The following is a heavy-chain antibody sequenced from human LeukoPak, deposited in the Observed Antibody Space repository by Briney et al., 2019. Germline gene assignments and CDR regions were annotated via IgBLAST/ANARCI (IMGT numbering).Heavy chain of an antibody. Sequence: GASVKVSCKASGYTFTGYYMHWVRQAPGQGLEWMGWINPNSGGTNYAQKFQGWVTMTRDTSTSTAYMELSRLRSDDTAVYYCAREAAAATPPFDYWGQGTLVTVSS. CDR1: GYTFTGYY. CDR3: AREAAAATPPFDY. V-gene: IGHV1-2*04. D-gene: IGHD6-13*01. CDR2: INPNSGGT. J-gene: IGHJ4*02.